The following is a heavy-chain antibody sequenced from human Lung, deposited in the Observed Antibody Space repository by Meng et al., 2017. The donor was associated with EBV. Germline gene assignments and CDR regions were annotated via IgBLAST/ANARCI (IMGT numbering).Heavy chain of an antibody. CDR2: IYHSGST. D-gene: IGHD5-18*01. Sequence: QVQRQEPGPGLVKPSETLSLPCAVSGGSISSVYWWTWVRQSPGKGLEWIGEIYHSGSTNYNPSLKSRVTISVDKSKNQFSLKLTSVTAADTAVYYCARGGYYSFDYWGQGTLVTVSS. J-gene: IGHJ4*02. CDR1: GGSISSVYW. V-gene: IGHV4-4*02. CDR3: ARGGYYSFDY.